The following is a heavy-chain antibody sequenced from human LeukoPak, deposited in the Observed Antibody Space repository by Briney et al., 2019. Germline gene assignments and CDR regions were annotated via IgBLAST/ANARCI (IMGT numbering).Heavy chain of an antibody. J-gene: IGHJ5*02. CDR3: ARMGIAARRNRFGVGWFDP. CDR2: INPNSGGT. D-gene: IGHD6-6*01. V-gene: IGHV1-2*02. Sequence: GASVKVSCKASGYTFTGYYMHWVRQAPGQGLEWMGWINPNSGGTNYAQKFQGRVTMTRDTSISTAYIELSRLRSDDTAVYYCARMGIAARRNRFGVGWFDPWGQGTLVTVSS. CDR1: GYTFTGYY.